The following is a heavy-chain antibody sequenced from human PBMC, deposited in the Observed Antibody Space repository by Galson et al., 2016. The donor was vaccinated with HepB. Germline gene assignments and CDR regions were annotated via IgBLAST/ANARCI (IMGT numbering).Heavy chain of an antibody. D-gene: IGHD6-13*01. Sequence: SLRLSCAASGFIFSTYEMNWVRQAPGEGLEWVSYISNSGDSIYYADSVKGRFTISRDNAKNSLYLQMDSLTAEDTAMYYCARARIAALGTGAFDMWGQGTMVTVSS. CDR2: ISNSGDSI. CDR3: ARARIAALGTGAFDM. CDR1: GFIFSTYE. J-gene: IGHJ3*02. V-gene: IGHV3-48*03.